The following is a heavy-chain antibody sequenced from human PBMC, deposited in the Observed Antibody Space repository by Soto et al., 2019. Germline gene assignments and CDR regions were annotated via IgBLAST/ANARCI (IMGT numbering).Heavy chain of an antibody. CDR2: INHSGST. Sequence: SETLSLTCAVYGGSFSGYYWSWIRQPPGKGLEWIGEINHSGSTNYNPSLKSRVTISVDTSKNQFSLKLSSVTAADTAVHYCARPKTQILTSARGRFEPWAPGNLFTVS. D-gene: IGHD5-12*01. V-gene: IGHV4-34*01. CDR3: ARPKTQILTSARGRFEP. J-gene: IGHJ5*02. CDR1: GGSFSGYY.